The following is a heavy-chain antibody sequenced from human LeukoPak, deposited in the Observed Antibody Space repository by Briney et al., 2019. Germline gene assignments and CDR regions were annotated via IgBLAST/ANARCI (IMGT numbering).Heavy chain of an antibody. J-gene: IGHJ3*02. CDR1: GFTFSSYW. D-gene: IGHD2-2*01. CDR2: INSDGSST. CDR3: AKDGSGGDIVVVPAAIFSPDAFDI. Sequence: GGSLRLSCAASGFTFSSYWMHWVRHAPGKGLVWVSRINSDGSSTSYADSVKGRFTISRDNAKNTLYLQMNSLRAEDTAVYYCAKDGSGGDIVVVPAAIFSPDAFDIWGQGTMVTVSS. V-gene: IGHV3-74*01.